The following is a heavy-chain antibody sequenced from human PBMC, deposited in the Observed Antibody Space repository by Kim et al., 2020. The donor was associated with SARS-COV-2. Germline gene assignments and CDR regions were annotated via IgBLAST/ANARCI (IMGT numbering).Heavy chain of an antibody. D-gene: IGHD3-10*01. CDR3: AKDDRRGGWFGESDGMDV. V-gene: IGHV3-23*01. CDR2: ISGSGGST. CDR1: GFTFSSYA. J-gene: IGHJ6*02. Sequence: GGSLRLSCAASGFTFSSYAMSWVRQAPGKGLEWVSAISGSGGSTYYADSVKGRLTISRDNSKNTLYLQMNSLRAEGTAVYYCAKDDRRGGWFGESDGMDVWGPGTTVTVSS.